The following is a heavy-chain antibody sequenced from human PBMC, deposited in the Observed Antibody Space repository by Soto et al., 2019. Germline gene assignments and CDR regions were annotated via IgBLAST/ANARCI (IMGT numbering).Heavy chain of an antibody. CDR1: GCSLTSYW. J-gene: IGHJ3*02. CDR2: IDPSDSYT. Sequence: XESLMLSSRGSGCSLTSYWISWVRQMPGKGLEWMGRIDPSDSYTNYSPSFQGHVTISADKSISTAYLQWSILKASDTAMYYCARFERPYYDILTGYSGDDAFDIWGQGPMVT. V-gene: IGHV5-10-1*01. CDR3: ARFERPYYDILTGYSGDDAFDI. D-gene: IGHD3-9*01.